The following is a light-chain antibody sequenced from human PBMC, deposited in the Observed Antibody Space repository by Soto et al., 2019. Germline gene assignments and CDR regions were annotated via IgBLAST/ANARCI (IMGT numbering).Light chain of an antibody. J-gene: IGLJ3*02. Sequence: QSALTQPPSASGTPGQRVTISCSGSSSNIGSKTVNWYQQLPGTAPKILIYSNNQRPSGVPDRFSGSKSGTSASLAISGLQSEDEAAYYCAAWDDSLNGWVFGGGTQLTVL. V-gene: IGLV1-44*01. CDR2: SNN. CDR3: AAWDDSLNGWV. CDR1: SSNIGSKT.